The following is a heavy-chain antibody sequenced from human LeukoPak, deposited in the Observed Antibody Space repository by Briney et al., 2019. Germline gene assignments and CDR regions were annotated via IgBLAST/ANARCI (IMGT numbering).Heavy chain of an antibody. CDR3: AKDHSSSWYGITPPAFDY. Sequence: GGSLRLSCAASGFTFRIYDLSWVRQAPGRGLECVPAIDRGVGSTYYAGSVKGRFTISRDNSKNTLYLQMNSLRAEDTAVYYCAKDHSSSWYGITPPAFDYWGQGTLVTVSS. D-gene: IGHD6-13*01. CDR1: GFTFRIYD. CDR2: IDRGVGST. J-gene: IGHJ4*02. V-gene: IGHV3-23*01.